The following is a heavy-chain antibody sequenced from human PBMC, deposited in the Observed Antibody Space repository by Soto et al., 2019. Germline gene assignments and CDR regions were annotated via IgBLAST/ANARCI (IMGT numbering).Heavy chain of an antibody. CDR2: ISSSSSYI. D-gene: IGHD1-1*01. Sequence: GGPLRLSCAASGFTFSSYSMNWVRQAPGKGLEWVSSISSSSSYIYYADSVKGRFTISRDNAKNSLYLQMNSLRAEDTAVYYCASEEIWNDAAFDIWGQGTMVTVSS. J-gene: IGHJ3*02. CDR1: GFTFSSYS. V-gene: IGHV3-21*01. CDR3: ASEEIWNDAAFDI.